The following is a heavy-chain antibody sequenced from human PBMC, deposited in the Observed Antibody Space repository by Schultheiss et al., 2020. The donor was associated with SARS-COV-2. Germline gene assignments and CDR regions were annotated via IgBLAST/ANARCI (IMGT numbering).Heavy chain of an antibody. D-gene: IGHD1-26*01. Sequence: GGSLRLSCAASGFTFSSYGMHWVRQAPGKGLEWVAVISYDGSNKYYPGSVKGRFTISRDNSKNTLYLQMNSLRAEDTAVYYCASGAGLDDYWGQGTLVTVSS. CDR1: GFTFSSYG. V-gene: IGHV3-30*03. J-gene: IGHJ4*02. CDR3: ASGAGLDDY. CDR2: ISYDGSNK.